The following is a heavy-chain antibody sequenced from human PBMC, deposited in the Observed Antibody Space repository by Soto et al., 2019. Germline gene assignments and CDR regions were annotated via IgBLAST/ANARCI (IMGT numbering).Heavy chain of an antibody. V-gene: IGHV3-30-3*01. CDR2: ISYDGSNK. J-gene: IGHJ4*02. CDR1: GFTFSSYA. CDR3: AKDRRFLEWLLYFDY. D-gene: IGHD3-3*01. Sequence: GGSLRLSCAASGFTFSSYAMHWVRQAPGKGLEWVAVISYDGSNKYYADSVKGRFTISRDNSKNTLYLQMNSLRAEDTAVYYCAKDRRFLEWLLYFDYWGQGTLVTVSS.